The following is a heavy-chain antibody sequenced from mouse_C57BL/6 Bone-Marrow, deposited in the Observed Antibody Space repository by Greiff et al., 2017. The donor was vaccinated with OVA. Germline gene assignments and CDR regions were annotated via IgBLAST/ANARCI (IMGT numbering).Heavy chain of an antibody. CDR3: ARGYSNYGYWYCDV. V-gene: IGHV1-52*01. CDR2: IDPSDSAT. Sequence: VQLQQPGAELVRPGSSVKLSCKASGYTFTSYWMHWVKQRPIQGLEWIGNIDPSDSATHYNQKFKDKATLTVDKSSSTAYMQLSSLTSEDSAVYYCARGYSNYGYWYCDVWGTGTTVTVSS. D-gene: IGHD2-5*01. CDR1: GYTFTSYW. J-gene: IGHJ1*03.